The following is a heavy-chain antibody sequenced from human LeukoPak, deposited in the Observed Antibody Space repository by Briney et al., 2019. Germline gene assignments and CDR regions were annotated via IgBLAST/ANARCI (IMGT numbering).Heavy chain of an antibody. CDR3: ARNYAAISESPDY. D-gene: IGHD2-2*01. CDR1: GFTFSNYG. Sequence: LRLSCAASGFTFSNYGMHWVRQAPGKGLEGVAVIWYDGSNKYYADSVKGRFTISRDNSKNTLYLQMNSLRAEDTAVYYCARNYAAISESPDYWGQGTLVTVSS. V-gene: IGHV3-33*01. J-gene: IGHJ4*02. CDR2: IWYDGSNK.